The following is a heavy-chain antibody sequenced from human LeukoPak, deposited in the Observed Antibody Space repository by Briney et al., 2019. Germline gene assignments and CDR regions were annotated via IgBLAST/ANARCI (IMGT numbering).Heavy chain of an antibody. V-gene: IGHV6-1*01. CDR1: GDSASSNSAT. CDR2: TYYRSKWYN. D-gene: IGHD6-13*01. J-gene: IGHJ4*02. CDR3: ARGSSSNSWFFDY. Sequence: SQTLSLTCAISGDSASSNSATWTWIRQSPSRGLEWLGRTYYRSKWYNDYAVSVKSRITINPDTSRNQFSLQLNTVAPEDTAVYYCARGSSSNSWFFDYWGQGTLVTVSS.